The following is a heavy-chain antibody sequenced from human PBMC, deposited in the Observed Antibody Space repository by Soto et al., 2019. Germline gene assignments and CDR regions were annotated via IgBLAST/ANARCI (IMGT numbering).Heavy chain of an antibody. CDR1: GFTFDDYT. CDR2: ISWDGGKT. V-gene: IGHV3-43*01. Sequence: EVQLVESGGVVVQPGGSLRLSCAASGFTFDDYTMHWVRQAPGKSLEWVSLISWDGGKTYYADSVKGRFTISRDNSKNSQHLQMNSLTTEDSASYYCAKDRAAVTGAYYYYAMDVWGQGTTVTVSS. J-gene: IGHJ6*02. CDR3: AKDRAAVTGAYYYYAMDV. D-gene: IGHD6-19*01.